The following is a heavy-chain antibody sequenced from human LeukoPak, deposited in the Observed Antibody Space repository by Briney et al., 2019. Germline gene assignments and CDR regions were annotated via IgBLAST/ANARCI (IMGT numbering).Heavy chain of an antibody. CDR1: GGTFSSYA. Sequence: GSSVKVSCKASGGTFSSYAISWVRQAPGQGLEWMGGIIPIFGAANYAQKFQGRVTITTDESTSTAYMELSSLRSEDTAVYYCAREGTMVRGVIHYYFDYWGQGTLVTVPS. J-gene: IGHJ4*02. CDR2: IIPIFGAA. CDR3: AREGTMVRGVIHYYFDY. V-gene: IGHV1-69*05. D-gene: IGHD3-10*01.